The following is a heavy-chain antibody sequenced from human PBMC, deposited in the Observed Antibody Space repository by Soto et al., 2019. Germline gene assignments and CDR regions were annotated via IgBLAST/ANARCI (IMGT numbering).Heavy chain of an antibody. V-gene: IGHV4-39*01. Sequence: PSETLSLTCSVAGGFISSSPYYWAWIRQPPGKGLEWIGSMYYSGSTYYNPSLKSRVTISVDTSKSQFSLKLSSVTAADTAVYYCARAPDSWGQGTLVTVSS. J-gene: IGHJ4*02. CDR1: GGFISSSPYY. CDR2: MYYSGST. CDR3: ARAPDS.